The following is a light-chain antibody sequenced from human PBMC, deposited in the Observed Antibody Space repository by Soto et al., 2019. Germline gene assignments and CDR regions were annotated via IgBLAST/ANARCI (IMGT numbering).Light chain of an antibody. V-gene: IGKV3-11*01. CDR1: QSVSRY. Sequence: EIVLTQSPATLSLSPVERATLSCRASQSVSRYLAWYQQKPGQAPRLLIYDTSNRASGIPARFSGSGSGTDFTLTISSLEPEDFAVYYCQQRSNWPPEYTFGQGTSLEIK. CDR3: QQRSNWPPEYT. CDR2: DTS. J-gene: IGKJ2*01.